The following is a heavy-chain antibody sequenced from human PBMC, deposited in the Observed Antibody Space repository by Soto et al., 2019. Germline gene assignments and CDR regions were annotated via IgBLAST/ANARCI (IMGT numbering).Heavy chain of an antibody. CDR1: GGTFSSYA. CDR3: ARLVGNVDTAMVIRNNWFDP. J-gene: IGHJ5*02. CDR2: IIPIFGTA. Sequence: SVKVSCKASGGTFSSYAISWVRQAPGQGLEWMGGIIPIFGTANYAQKFQGRVTITADESTSTAYMELSSLRSEDTAVYYCARLVGNVDTAMVIRNNWFDPWGQGTLVTVSS. D-gene: IGHD5-18*01. V-gene: IGHV1-69*13.